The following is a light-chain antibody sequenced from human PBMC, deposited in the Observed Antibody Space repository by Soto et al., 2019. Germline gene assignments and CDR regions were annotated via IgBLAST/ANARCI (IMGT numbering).Light chain of an antibody. CDR3: QQYGSSPWT. J-gene: IGKJ1*01. CDR2: GAS. Sequence: EIVLTQSPGTLSLSPGERATLSCRASQSVSSSYLAWYQQKPGQAPRLLIYGASSRATGIPDRFGGSGSGTDFNLTISRLEPDDFAVYYCQQYGSSPWTFGQGTKVEIK. V-gene: IGKV3-20*01. CDR1: QSVSSSY.